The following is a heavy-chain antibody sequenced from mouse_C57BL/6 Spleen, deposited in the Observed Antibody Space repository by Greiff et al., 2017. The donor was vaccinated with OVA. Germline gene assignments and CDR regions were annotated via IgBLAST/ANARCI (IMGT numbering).Heavy chain of an antibody. CDR1: GYTFTSYG. D-gene: IGHD2-1*01. V-gene: IGHV1-81*01. Sequence: VQGVESGAELARPGASVKLSCKASGYTFTSYGISWVKQRTGQGLEWIGEIYPRSGNTYYNEKFKGKATLTADKSSSTAYMELRSLTSEDSAVYFCAREGNWSYFDYWGQGTTLTVSS. CDR2: IYPRSGNT. CDR3: AREGNWSYFDY. J-gene: IGHJ2*01.